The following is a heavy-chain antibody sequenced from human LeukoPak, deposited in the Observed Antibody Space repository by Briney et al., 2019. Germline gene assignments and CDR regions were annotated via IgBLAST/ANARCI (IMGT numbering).Heavy chain of an antibody. D-gene: IGHD5-18*01. CDR1: GGSFSGYY. CDR2: INHSGST. V-gene: IGHV4-34*01. Sequence: LKPSETLSLTCAVYGGSFSGYYWSWIRQPPGKGLEWIGEINHSGSTNYNPSLKSRVTMSVDTSKNQLSLILTSVTAADTAVYYCARDGLYSYGYSYFDYWGQGTLVTVSS. CDR3: ARDGLYSYGYSYFDY. J-gene: IGHJ4*02.